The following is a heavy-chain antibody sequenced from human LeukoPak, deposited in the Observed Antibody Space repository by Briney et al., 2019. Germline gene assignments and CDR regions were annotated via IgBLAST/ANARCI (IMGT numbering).Heavy chain of an antibody. Sequence: ASVKVSYKASGYTFTTYYMHWVRQAPGQGLEWVGIVNPSGGRTIYAQKFQGRVTMTRDMSTSTVYMELSTLRSEDTAVYYCARDPKDDTSGYYYFDYWGQGTLVTVSS. CDR2: VNPSGGRT. J-gene: IGHJ4*02. V-gene: IGHV1-46*01. CDR3: ARDPKDDTSGYYYFDY. CDR1: GYTFTTYY. D-gene: IGHD3-22*01.